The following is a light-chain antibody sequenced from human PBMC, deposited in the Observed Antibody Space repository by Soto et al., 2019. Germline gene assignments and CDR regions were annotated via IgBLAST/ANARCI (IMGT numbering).Light chain of an antibody. CDR3: QQYGDLPWT. Sequence: EIVMTQSPATLSVSPGERATLSCRASQSISSNLAWYQQKPGQAPRLLIYGASSRATGIPDRFSGSGSGTDFTLTIDRLESEDFAVYFCQQYGDLPWTFGQGTKVDIK. V-gene: IGKV3D-15*02. J-gene: IGKJ1*01. CDR2: GAS. CDR1: QSISSN.